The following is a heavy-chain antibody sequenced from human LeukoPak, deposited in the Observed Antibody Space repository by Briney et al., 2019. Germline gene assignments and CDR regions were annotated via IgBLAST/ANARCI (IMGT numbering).Heavy chain of an antibody. CDR3: ARDFTNIRGGGYFDN. CDR2: IWFDGGKI. J-gene: IGHJ4*02. Sequence: GGSLRLSCAASGFPFSSYVMHWLRQAPGKGLEWVAVIWFDGGKIYYADSVKGRFTISRDNSKNTLYLQMSSLRAEDTAVYHCARDFTNIRGGGYFDNWGQGTLVTVSS. CDR1: GFPFSSYV. V-gene: IGHV3-33*01. D-gene: IGHD2/OR15-2a*01.